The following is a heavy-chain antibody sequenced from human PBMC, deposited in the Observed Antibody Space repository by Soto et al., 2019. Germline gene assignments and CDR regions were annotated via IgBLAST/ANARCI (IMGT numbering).Heavy chain of an antibody. D-gene: IGHD6-19*01. V-gene: IGHV3-23*01. CDR3: AKASSAWYGSKNYYFDS. CDR1: GFTFSDYA. Sequence: EVHLSESGGGVVQPGGSLRLSCVVSGFTFSDYAMDWVRQAPGKGLEWVSEISATGGTTNYADSVKGRYTIPRDNSNNTLYLQLTNLRAEDTAMFYCAKASSAWYGSKNYYFDSWGQGALVTVSS. J-gene: IGHJ4*02. CDR2: ISATGGTT.